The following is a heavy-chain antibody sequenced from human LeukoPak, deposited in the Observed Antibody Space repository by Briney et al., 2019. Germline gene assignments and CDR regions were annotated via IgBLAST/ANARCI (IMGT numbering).Heavy chain of an antibody. D-gene: IGHD3-22*01. J-gene: IGHJ4*02. CDR2: IIPILGIA. CDR1: RGTFSSYA. V-gene: IGHV1-69*04. Sequence: ASVKVSCKAYRGTFSSYAISCVRQAPGQGLDWMGTIIPILGIANYAQKFQGRVTITADKSTSTAHMELSSLRSEDTAVYYCARDLLYYDSSGYYQGRNDYWGQGTLVTVSS. CDR3: ARDLLYYDSSGYYQGRNDY.